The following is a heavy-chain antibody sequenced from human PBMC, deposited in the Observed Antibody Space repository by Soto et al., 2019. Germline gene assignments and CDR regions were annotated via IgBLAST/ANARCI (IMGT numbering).Heavy chain of an antibody. J-gene: IGHJ4*02. D-gene: IGHD3-22*01. V-gene: IGHV4-59*01. CDR1: GGSISSYY. CDR3: ARGAYDSSGYTFDY. Sequence: PSETLSLTCTVSGGSISSYYWSWIRQPPGKGLEWIGYIYYSGNTNYNPSLKSRVTISVDTSKNQFSLKLSSVTAADTAVYYCARGAYDSSGYTFDYWGQGTLVTVSS. CDR2: IYYSGNT.